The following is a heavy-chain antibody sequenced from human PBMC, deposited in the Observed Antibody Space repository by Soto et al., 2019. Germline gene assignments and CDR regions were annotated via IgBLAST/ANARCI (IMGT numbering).Heavy chain of an antibody. J-gene: IGHJ4*02. D-gene: IGHD6-6*01. CDR1: GFTFSSYD. Sequence: EVQLLESGGGLVQPGGSLRLSCAASGFTFSSYDMSWVRQAPGKGLEWVSAISGSGGSTYYADSVKGRFTISRDNSKTTLYLQMNSLRAEDTAVYYCAKDKIFFGYSSSSGGFFDYWGQGTLVTVSS. CDR3: AKDKIFFGYSSSSGGFFDY. CDR2: ISGSGGST. V-gene: IGHV3-23*01.